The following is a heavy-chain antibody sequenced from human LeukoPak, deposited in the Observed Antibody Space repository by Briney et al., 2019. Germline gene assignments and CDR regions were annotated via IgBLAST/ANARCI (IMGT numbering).Heavy chain of an antibody. J-gene: IGHJ5*02. CDR2: IIGSGGST. CDR1: GFRVTNDY. V-gene: IGHV3-23*01. Sequence: GGSLRLSCAVSGFRVTNDYTSWVRQAPGKGLEWVSAIIGSGGSTYYADSVKGRFTISRDNAKNTVYLQMNSQRAEDTAVYYCARVLSGSWDWFDPWGQGTLVTVSS. CDR3: ARVLSGSWDWFDP. D-gene: IGHD3-22*01.